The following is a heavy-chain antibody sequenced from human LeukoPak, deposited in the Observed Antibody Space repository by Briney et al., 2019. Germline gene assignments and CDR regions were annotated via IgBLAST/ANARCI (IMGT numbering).Heavy chain of an antibody. V-gene: IGHV3-33*06. CDR3: AKEDYGDHTGYNWFDP. CDR2: IWYDGSKK. CDR1: GFTFSSYG. J-gene: IGHJ5*02. Sequence: GGSLRLSCAASGFTFSSYGMHWVRQAPGKGLEWVAVIWYDGSKKYYADSVKGRFTISRDNSKNTLYLQMNSLRAEDTAVYYCAKEDYGDHTGYNWFDPWGQGTLVTVSS. D-gene: IGHD4-17*01.